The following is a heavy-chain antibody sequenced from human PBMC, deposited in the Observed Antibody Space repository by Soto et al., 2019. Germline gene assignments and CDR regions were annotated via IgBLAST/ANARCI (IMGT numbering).Heavy chain of an antibody. D-gene: IGHD6-13*01. CDR3: ARRSAMAAAGTWGASWFDP. V-gene: IGHV4-39*01. CDR2: IYYSGSS. CDR1: GGSISSSSYY. J-gene: IGHJ5*02. Sequence: SETLSLTCTVSGGSISSSSYYWGWIRQPPGKGLEWIGNIYYSGSSYYNPSLKSRVTISVDTSKNRFFLKLSSVTATDTAVFYCARRSAMAAAGTWGASWFDPWGQGTLVTVSS.